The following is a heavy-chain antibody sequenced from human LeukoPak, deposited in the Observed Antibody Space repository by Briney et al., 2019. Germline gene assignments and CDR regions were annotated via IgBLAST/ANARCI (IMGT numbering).Heavy chain of an antibody. D-gene: IGHD4-23*01. CDR3: ARESSPLTTVITKYYQYFMDV. Sequence: GASVKVSCKASGYIFISHGISWVRQAPGQGLEWMGWISPHNGKTEYAQKFQGRVSMTRDRSTSTVYMELRSLRSDDTAVYYCARESSPLTTVITKYYQYFMDVWGKGTTVTVSS. J-gene: IGHJ6*03. V-gene: IGHV1-18*04. CDR2: ISPHNGKT. CDR1: GYIFISHG.